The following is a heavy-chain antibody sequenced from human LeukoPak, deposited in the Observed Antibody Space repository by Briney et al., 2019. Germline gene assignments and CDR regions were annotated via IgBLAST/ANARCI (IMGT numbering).Heavy chain of an antibody. CDR1: GYRFTSYW. D-gene: IGHD3-10*01. CDR3: AGRYYFGSGSYLPAFDI. V-gene: IGHV5-51*01. Sequence: GASLKISLKGSGYRFTSYWIGWVRPMPGKGLEWMGIIYPGDSDTRYSPSFQGQVTISADKSIATAYLQWSSLKASDTAMYYCAGRYYFGSGSYLPAFDIWGQGTMVTVSS. CDR2: IYPGDSDT. J-gene: IGHJ3*02.